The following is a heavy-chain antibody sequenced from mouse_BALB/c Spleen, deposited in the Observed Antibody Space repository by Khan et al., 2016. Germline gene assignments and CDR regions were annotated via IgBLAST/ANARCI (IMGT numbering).Heavy chain of an antibody. D-gene: IGHD3-2*02. CDR3: SRRRLRELSYAMDY. CDR1: GYAFTNYG. CDR2: IKTYSGEA. Sequence: QIQLVQSGPEVKKPGETVKISCKTSGYAFTNYGMNWVKQAPGKGLKWMGWIKTYSGEATYAADFKGRFAFSLETSASTAYLQINSLKNEDMATYFCSRRRLRELSYAMDYWGQGTSVTVSS. J-gene: IGHJ4*01. V-gene: IGHV9-1*02.